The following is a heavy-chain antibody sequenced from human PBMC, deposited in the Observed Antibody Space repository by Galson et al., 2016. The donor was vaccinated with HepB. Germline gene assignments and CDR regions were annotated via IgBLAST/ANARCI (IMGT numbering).Heavy chain of an antibody. CDR3: SKRPSTSWGPGEF. CDR1: GFTFSSCA. D-gene: IGHD3-10*01. V-gene: IGHV3-23*01. J-gene: IGHJ4*02. CDR2: ISRSGDST. Sequence: SLRLSCAASGFTFSSCAMSWVRQAPGKGLEWVSSISRSGDSTYYADSVKGRFTISRDNSRNTLHLQMNSLRAEDTALYYWSKRPSTSWGPGEFWGQGSLVTVSS.